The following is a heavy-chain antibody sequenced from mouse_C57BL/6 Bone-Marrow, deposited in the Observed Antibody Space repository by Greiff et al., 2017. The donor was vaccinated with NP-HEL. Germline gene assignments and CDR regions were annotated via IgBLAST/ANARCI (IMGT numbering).Heavy chain of an antibody. CDR3: ARPHWVSSYGYFDY. CDR1: GYSFTSYY. V-gene: IGHV1-66*01. Sequence: QVHVKQSGPELVKPGASVKISCKASGYSFTSYYIHWVKQRPGQGLEWIGWIYPGSGNTKYNEKFKGKATLTADTSSSTAYMQLSSLTSEDSAVYYCARPHWVSSYGYFDYWGQGTTLTVSS. J-gene: IGHJ2*01. D-gene: IGHD1-1*01. CDR2: IYPGSGNT.